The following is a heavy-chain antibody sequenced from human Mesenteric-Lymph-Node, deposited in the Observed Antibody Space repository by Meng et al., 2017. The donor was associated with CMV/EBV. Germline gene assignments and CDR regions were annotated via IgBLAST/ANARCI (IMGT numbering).Heavy chain of an antibody. D-gene: IGHD6-6*01. CDR3: ARRAGYSSSAGYYYYYGMDV. Sequence: SVKVSCKASGYTFTSYGISWVRQAPGQGLEWMGGIIPIFGTANYAQKFQGRVTITTDESTSTAYIALSSLRSEDTAVYYCARRAGYSSSAGYYYYYGMDVWGQGTTVTVSS. CDR1: GYTFTSYG. J-gene: IGHJ6*02. V-gene: IGHV1-69*05. CDR2: IIPIFGTA.